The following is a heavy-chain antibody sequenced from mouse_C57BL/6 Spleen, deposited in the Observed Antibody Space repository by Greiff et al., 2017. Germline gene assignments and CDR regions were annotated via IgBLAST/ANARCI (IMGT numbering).Heavy chain of an antibody. D-gene: IGHD4-1*01. J-gene: IGHJ2*01. CDR1: GYTFTDYY. Sequence: EVQLQESGPVLVKPGASVKMSCKASGYTFTDYYMNWVKQSHGKSLEWIGVINPYNGGTSYNQEFKGKATLTVDKSSSTAYMELNSLTSEDSAVYYCARGLALDYWGQGTTLTVSS. CDR2: INPYNGGT. V-gene: IGHV1-19*01. CDR3: ARGLALDY.